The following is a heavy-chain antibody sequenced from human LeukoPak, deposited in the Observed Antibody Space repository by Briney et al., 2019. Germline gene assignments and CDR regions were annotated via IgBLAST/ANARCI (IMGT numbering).Heavy chain of an antibody. V-gene: IGHV4-39*07. D-gene: IGHD6-13*01. CDR1: GGPISSSSYY. CDR3: ARLRDSSSFRYFDY. CDR2: IYYSGST. J-gene: IGHJ4*02. Sequence: SETLSLTCTVSGGPISSSSYYWGWIRQPPGKGLEWIGSIYYSGSTYYNPSLKGRVTISVDTSKNQFSLKLSSVTAADTAVYYCARLRDSSSFRYFDYWGQGALVTVSS.